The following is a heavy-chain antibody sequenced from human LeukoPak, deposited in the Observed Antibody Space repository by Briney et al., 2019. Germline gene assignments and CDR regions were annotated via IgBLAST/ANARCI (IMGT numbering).Heavy chain of an antibody. J-gene: IGHJ6*04. CDR2: IYYSGST. V-gene: IGHV4-30-4*01. D-gene: IGHD2-15*01. Sequence: SETLSLTCTVSGGSISSGDYYWSWIRQPPGKGLEWIGYIYYSGSTYYHPSLKSRVTISVDTSKNQFSLKLSSVTAADTAVYYCARYREYCSGGSCQGYYYGMDVWGKGTTVTVSS. CDR3: ARYREYCSGGSCQGYYYGMDV. CDR1: GGSISSGDYY.